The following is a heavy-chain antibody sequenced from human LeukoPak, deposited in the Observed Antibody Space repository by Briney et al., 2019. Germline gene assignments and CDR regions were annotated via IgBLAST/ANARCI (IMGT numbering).Heavy chain of an antibody. D-gene: IGHD1-14*01. CDR2: IAYDGSRA. CDR3: TRYNNDHFDY. V-gene: IGHV3-33*01. CDR1: GFTFGGYG. Sequence: GGSLRLSCAGSGFTFGGYGMHWFRQTPGKGLEWVAVIAYDGSRAFYADSVKGRFTISRDNSKNTMSVQMDDLRAEDTAVYYCTRYNNDHFDYWGQGTPVTVSS. J-gene: IGHJ4*02.